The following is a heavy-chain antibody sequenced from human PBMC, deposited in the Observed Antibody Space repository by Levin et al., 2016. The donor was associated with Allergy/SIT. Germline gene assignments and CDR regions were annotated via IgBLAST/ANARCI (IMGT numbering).Heavy chain of an antibody. Sequence: SETLSLTCTVSGVSISSYYWSWIRQAPGKGLEWIGYIYYSGSTNYNPSLKSRVTISVDTSKNQFSLKVSSVTAADTAVYYCAQDDYGDYRFDNWGQGTLVTVSS. D-gene: IGHD4-17*01. V-gene: IGHV4-59*01. J-gene: IGHJ4*02. CDR1: GVSISSYY. CDR3: AQDDYGDYRFDN. CDR2: IYYSGST.